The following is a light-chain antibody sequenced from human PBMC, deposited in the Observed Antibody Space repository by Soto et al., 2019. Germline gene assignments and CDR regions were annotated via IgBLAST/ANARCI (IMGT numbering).Light chain of an antibody. J-gene: IGLJ2*01. CDR3: FLSYSGARPVV. V-gene: IGLV7-46*01. CDR1: TGPVTSGHW. CDR2: DTS. Sequence: QAVVTQEPSLTVSPGGTVTLTCDSRTGPVTSGHWPYWLQQKPGQAPRTLIYDTSKKHSWTPARFSGSLLGGKAALTLSGAQPEDQADYYCFLSYSGARPVVFGGGTKLTVL.